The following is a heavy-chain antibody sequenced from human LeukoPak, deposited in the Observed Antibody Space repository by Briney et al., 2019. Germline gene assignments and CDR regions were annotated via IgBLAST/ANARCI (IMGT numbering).Heavy chain of an antibody. Sequence: PSETLSLTCTVSGGSISSYYWSWIRQPAGKGLEWIGRIYSTGSTNYTPSLKSRVTMSVATSKNQFSLNPTSVTAADKAVSYCARLYSGYDYVDYWGQGTLVTVSS. V-gene: IGHV4-4*07. CDR2: IYSTGST. D-gene: IGHD5-12*01. CDR3: ARLYSGYDYVDY. J-gene: IGHJ4*02. CDR1: GGSISSYY.